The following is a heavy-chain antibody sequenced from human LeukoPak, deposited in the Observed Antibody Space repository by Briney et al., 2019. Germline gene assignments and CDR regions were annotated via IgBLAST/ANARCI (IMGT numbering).Heavy chain of an antibody. CDR2: ISYDGSNK. J-gene: IGHJ4*02. Sequence: GGSLRLSCAASGFTFSSYAMLWVRQAPGKGLEWVAVISYDGSNKYYADSVKGRFTISRDNSKNTLYLQMNSLRAEDTAVYYCAKERQAGDYFTSDYWGQGTLVTVSS. D-gene: IGHD2-21*01. CDR3: AKERQAGDYFTSDY. V-gene: IGHV3-30-3*01. CDR1: GFTFSSYA.